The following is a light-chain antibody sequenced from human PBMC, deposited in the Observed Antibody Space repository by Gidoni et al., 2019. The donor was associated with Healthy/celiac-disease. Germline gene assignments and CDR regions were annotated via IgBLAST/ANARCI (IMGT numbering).Light chain of an antibody. CDR1: SSDDGSYNL. CDR3: CSYAGSSTFVV. J-gene: IGLJ2*01. CDR2: EVS. Sequence: QSALTQPASVSVSPGQSITISCTGTSSDDGSYNLVSWYQQPPGKAPKLMIYEVSKRPSGVSNRFSGSKSGNTASLTISGLQAEDEADYYCCSYAGSSTFVVFGGGTKLTVL. V-gene: IGLV2-23*02.